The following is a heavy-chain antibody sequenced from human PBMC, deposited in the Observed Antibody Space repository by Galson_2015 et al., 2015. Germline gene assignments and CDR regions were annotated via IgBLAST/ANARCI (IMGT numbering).Heavy chain of an antibody. J-gene: IGHJ5*02. Sequence: PALVKPTQTLTLTCTFSGFSLSTSGVGVGWIRQPPGKALEWLALIYWDDDKRYSPSLKSRLTITEDTSKNQVVLTMTNMDPVDTATYYCAHRDPPPPLYSSSFWFDPWGQGTPVTVSS. CDR1: GFSLSTSGVG. V-gene: IGHV2-5*02. D-gene: IGHD6-13*01. CDR3: AHRDPPPPLYSSSFWFDP. CDR2: IYWDDDK.